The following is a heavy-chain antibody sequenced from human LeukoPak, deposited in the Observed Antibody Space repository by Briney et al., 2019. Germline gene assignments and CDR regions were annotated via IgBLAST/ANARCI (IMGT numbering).Heavy chain of an antibody. CDR3: ARELKILECLLFDP. V-gene: IGHV3-21*01. D-gene: IGHD3-3*01. CDR1: GFSFSSYS. J-gene: IGHJ5*02. CDR2: ISSSSSYI. Sequence: GGSLRLSCAASGFSFSSYSMNWVRQAPGNGLGRVSAISSSSSYIYYADSVKGRFTIARDNAKNSLYLQMNSVIAEGTGVYFCARELKILECLLFDPWGQGNLVTVSS.